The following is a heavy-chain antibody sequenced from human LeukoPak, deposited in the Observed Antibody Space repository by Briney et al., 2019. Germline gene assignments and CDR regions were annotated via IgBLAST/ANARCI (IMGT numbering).Heavy chain of an antibody. CDR1: GYSFTSYW. D-gene: IGHD2-15*01. J-gene: IGHJ4*02. Sequence: GESLKISCKGSGYSFTSYWIGWVRQMPGKGLEWMGLIYPGDSDTRYSPSFQGQVTISADKSISTAYLQWSSLKASDTAMYYCARIGYCSGGSCYSFDYWGQGTLVTVSS. V-gene: IGHV5-51*01. CDR2: IYPGDSDT. CDR3: ARIGYCSGGSCYSFDY.